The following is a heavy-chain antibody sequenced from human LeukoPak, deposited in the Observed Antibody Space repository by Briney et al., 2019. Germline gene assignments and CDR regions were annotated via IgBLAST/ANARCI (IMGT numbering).Heavy chain of an antibody. CDR1: GFTFRSHA. V-gene: IGHV3-23*01. CDR2: ISGAGTHT. Sequence: GGSLRLSCQASGFTFRSHAMSWIRQAPGKGLEWVSAISGAGTHTYYADSVKGRFTISRDNSKNTLYLQMNSLRAEDTAVYYCAREDILTGFDYWGQGTLVTVSS. CDR3: AREDILTGFDY. D-gene: IGHD3-9*01. J-gene: IGHJ4*02.